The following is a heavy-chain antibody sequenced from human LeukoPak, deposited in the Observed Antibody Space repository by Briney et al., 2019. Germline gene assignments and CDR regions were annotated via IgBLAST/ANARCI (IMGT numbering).Heavy chain of an antibody. CDR2: XXXYGXTT. Sequence: GGSLRLSCAASGFXXSXXSMXWVXXXPGXXXXXXXXXXXYGXTTTXAXXVKGRFTISRDNANNTLYLQMNSLRAEDTAVYXCARDLGGSVITYYFDSWGQGTLVTVSS. CDR3: ARDLGGSVITYYFDS. CDR1: GFXXSXXS. V-gene: IGHV3-74*01. D-gene: IGHD3-16*01. J-gene: IGHJ4*02.